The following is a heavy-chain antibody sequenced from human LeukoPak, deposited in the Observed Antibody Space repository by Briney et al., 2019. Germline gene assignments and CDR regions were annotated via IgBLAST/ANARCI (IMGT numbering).Heavy chain of an antibody. J-gene: IGHJ3*01. CDR2: LSSGDNT. D-gene: IGHD2-2*01. Sequence: GGSLRLSCAASGFSVNSYYMSWVRQAPGRGLEWVSALSSGDNTHYADSVNGRFTISRDNSKNTLYLQLNSLRAEDTTVYYCARRYCSTRPTGHAFDLWGQGTMVTVSS. V-gene: IGHV3-53*01. CDR3: ARRYCSTRPTGHAFDL. CDR1: GFSVNSYY.